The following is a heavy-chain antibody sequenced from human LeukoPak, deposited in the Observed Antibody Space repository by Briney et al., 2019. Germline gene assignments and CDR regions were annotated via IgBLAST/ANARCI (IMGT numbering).Heavy chain of an antibody. J-gene: IGHJ6*02. CDR3: ARDSYYYYYGMDV. Sequence: PGGSLRLSCAASGFTFSDYAIHWVRQAPGKGLERVAVISYDGSNKYYADSVKGRFTISRDNSKNTLYLQMNSLRAEDTAVYYCARDSYYYYYGMDVWGQGTTVTVSS. CDR2: ISYDGSNK. V-gene: IGHV3-30-3*01. CDR1: GFTFSDYA.